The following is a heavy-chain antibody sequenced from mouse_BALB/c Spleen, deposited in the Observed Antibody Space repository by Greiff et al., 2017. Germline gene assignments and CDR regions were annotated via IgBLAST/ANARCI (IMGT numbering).Heavy chain of an antibody. Sequence: VQLQQPGAELVKPGASVKLSCKASGYTFTRYWMHWVKQRPGQGLEWIGEIDPSDSYTNYNGKFKGKATLTADKSSSTAYVQLSSLTSDDSAVYFCARGRDYWYFDVWGAGTTVTVSS. CDR1: GYTFTRYW. V-gene: IGHV1-69*02. CDR3: ARGRDYWYFDV. CDR2: IDPSDSYT. J-gene: IGHJ1*01.